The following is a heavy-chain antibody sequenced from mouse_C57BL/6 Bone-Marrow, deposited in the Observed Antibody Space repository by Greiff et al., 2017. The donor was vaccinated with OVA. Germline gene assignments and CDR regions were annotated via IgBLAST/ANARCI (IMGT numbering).Heavy chain of an antibody. D-gene: IGHD1-1*01. CDR2: ISSGSSTI. Sequence: DVMLVESGGGLVKPGGSLKLSCAASGFTFSDYGMHWVRQAPEKGLEWVAYISSGSSTIYYADTVKGRFTISRDNAKNTLFLQMTSLRSEDTAMYYCARHYGRSYPLYWYFDVWGTGTTVTVSS. CDR1: GFTFSDYG. V-gene: IGHV5-17*01. CDR3: ARHYGRSYPLYWYFDV. J-gene: IGHJ1*03.